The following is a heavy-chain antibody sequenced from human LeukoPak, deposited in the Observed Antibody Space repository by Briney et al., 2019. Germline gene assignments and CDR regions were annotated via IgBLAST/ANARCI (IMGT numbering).Heavy chain of an antibody. J-gene: IGHJ4*02. Sequence: SETLSLTCTVSGGSISGYYWSWIRQPPGKGLEWIAYVSYSGSTYYNPSLKSRVTISVDTSKNQFSLKLSSVTAADTAVYYCAREVAGEGHLDYWGQGTLVTVSS. V-gene: IGHV4-59*12. CDR2: VSYSGST. CDR3: AREVAGEGHLDY. CDR1: GGSISGYY. D-gene: IGHD5-12*01.